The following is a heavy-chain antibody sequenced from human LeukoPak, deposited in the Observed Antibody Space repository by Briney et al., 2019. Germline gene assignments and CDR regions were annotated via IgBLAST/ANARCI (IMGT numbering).Heavy chain of an antibody. D-gene: IGHD3-10*01. CDR3: AKVTMVRGVTI. CDR2: ISSSGSTI. Sequence: PGGSLRLSCAASGFTFSSYEMNWVRQAPGKGLEWVSYISSSGSTIYYADSVKGRFTISRDNAKNSLYLQMNSLRAEDTAVYYCAKVTMVRGVTIWGQGTMVTVSS. J-gene: IGHJ3*02. V-gene: IGHV3-48*03. CDR1: GFTFSSYE.